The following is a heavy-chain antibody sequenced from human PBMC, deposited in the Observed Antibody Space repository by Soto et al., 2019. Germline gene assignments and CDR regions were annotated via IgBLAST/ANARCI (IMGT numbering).Heavy chain of an antibody. CDR2: IYHSGST. CDR3: AGWIRLQQYYYYGMDG. CDR1: GGSISSSNW. V-gene: IGHV4-4*02. Sequence: QVQLQESGPGLVKPSGTLSLTCAVSGGSISSSNWWSWVRQPPGKGLEWIGEIYHSGSTNYNPSLXGXVXIXXDQCKNQFSLKPRSVTAADTAVSYCAGWIRLQQYYYYGMDGWGQGTTVTVSS. D-gene: IGHD5-12*01. J-gene: IGHJ6*02.